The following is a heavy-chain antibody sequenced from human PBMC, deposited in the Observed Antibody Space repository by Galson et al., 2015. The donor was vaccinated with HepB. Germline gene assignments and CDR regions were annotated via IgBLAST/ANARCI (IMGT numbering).Heavy chain of an antibody. Sequence: ISCKGSGYRFTSYWIGWVRQMPGKGLEWMGIIYPGDSDTRYSPSFQGQVTISADKSISTAYLQWSSLKASDTAMYYCARRPYSNFLSVAYNWFDPWGQGTLVTVSS. J-gene: IGHJ5*02. CDR3: ARRPYSNFLSVAYNWFDP. D-gene: IGHD4-11*01. V-gene: IGHV5-51*01. CDR1: GYRFTSYW. CDR2: IYPGDSDT.